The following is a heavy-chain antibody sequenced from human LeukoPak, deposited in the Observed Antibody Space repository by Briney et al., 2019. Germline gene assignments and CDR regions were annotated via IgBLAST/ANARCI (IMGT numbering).Heavy chain of an antibody. Sequence: SETLSLTCAVYGGSFSGYYWSWIRQPPGKGLEWIGEINHSGSTNYNPSLKSRVTISVDTSKNQFSLKLSSVTAADTAVYYCARAGGIAAAGTGGFDIWGQGTMVTVSS. CDR2: INHSGST. CDR3: ARAGGIAAAGTGGFDI. V-gene: IGHV4-34*01. CDR1: GGSFSGYY. J-gene: IGHJ3*02. D-gene: IGHD6-13*01.